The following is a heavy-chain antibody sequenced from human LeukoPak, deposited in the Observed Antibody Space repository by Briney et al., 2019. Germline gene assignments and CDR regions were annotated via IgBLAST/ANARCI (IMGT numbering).Heavy chain of an antibody. CDR2: IDYSGGT. D-gene: IGHD3-16*01. Sequence: SETLSLTCTVSGGSITRSGYHWGWIRQPPGKGLEWIGCIDYSGGTYYNPSLKSRVTTSVDTSKNQFSLTLSSVTAADTAVYYCASRWGRNLGYSGDFDYWGQGTLVTVSS. CDR1: GGSITRSGYH. J-gene: IGHJ4*02. CDR3: ASRWGRNLGYSGDFDY. V-gene: IGHV4-39*01.